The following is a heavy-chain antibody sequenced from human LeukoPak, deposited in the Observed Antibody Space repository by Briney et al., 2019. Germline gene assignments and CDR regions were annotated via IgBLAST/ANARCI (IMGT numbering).Heavy chain of an antibody. CDR3: VRGPPNWGFDF. Sequence: ASVKVSCKASGYTFTSYDINWVRHATGQGLEWMGWMSPNSGDTGYAQKFQGRVTMTRDTSISTAFMELTSLKSEDTAVYYCVRGPPNWGFDFWGQGALVTVSS. CDR1: GYTFTSYD. D-gene: IGHD7-27*01. CDR2: MSPNSGDT. V-gene: IGHV1-8*01. J-gene: IGHJ4*02.